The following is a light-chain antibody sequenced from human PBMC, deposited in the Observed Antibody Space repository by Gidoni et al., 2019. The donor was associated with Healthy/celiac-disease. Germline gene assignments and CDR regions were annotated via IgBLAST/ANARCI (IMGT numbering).Light chain of an antibody. CDR3: QQSYSSSMCS. V-gene: IGKV1-39*01. CDR2: SAS. J-gene: IGKJ2*04. Sequence: DIQMTQSPSSLSASVGDRVTITCRASQSISSYLHWYQQKPRKAPKLLIYSASSLQSGVPSRLSGSGSWRDFTLIISSLQPEDFATDYYQQSYSSSMCSFGQGTKVEIK. CDR1: QSISSY.